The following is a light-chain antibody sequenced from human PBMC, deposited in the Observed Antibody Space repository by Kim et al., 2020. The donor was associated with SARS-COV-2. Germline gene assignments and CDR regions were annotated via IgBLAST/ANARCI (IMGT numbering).Light chain of an antibody. J-gene: IGKJ2*01. V-gene: IGKV1-39*01. CDR2: GAS. CDR3: QQSFTYPYT. CDR1: RSITNY. Sequence: DIQMTQSPSSLSASVGDRVTITCRTSRSITNYINWYQHKSGRAPKLLIYGASSLQIGVPSRFSGSGSGTDFTLTISSLQPEDFATYSCQQSFTYPYTFGQGTKVDIK.